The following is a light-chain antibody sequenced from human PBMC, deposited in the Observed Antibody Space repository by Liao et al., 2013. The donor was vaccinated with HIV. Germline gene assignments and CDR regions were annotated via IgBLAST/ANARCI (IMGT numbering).Light chain of an antibody. CDR3: QAWDNRNAV. Sequence: SYELTQPTLTVRRPQDRQPASPALEINWGINILTGINRSQASPLCLVIYSDDKRPSGIPERFSGSNSGDTATLTISGTQAMDEADYYCQAWDNRNAVFGGGTKLTVL. CDR2: SDD. CDR1: NWGIN. J-gene: IGLJ2*01. V-gene: IGLV3-1*01.